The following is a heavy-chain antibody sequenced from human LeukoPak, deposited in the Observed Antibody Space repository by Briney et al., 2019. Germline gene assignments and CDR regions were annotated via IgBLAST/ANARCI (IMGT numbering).Heavy chain of an antibody. D-gene: IGHD3-10*01. V-gene: IGHV4-39*07. J-gene: IGHJ4*02. CDR2: IYYSGST. Sequence: SETLSLTCTVSGGSISSSSYYWGWIRQPPGKGLEWIGSIYYSGSTYYNPSLKSRVTISVDTSKNQFSLKLSSVTAADTAVYYCARALYYYGSGSYRGGGAHFDYWGQGTLVTVSS. CDR3: ARALYYYGSGSYRGGGAHFDY. CDR1: GGSISSSSYY.